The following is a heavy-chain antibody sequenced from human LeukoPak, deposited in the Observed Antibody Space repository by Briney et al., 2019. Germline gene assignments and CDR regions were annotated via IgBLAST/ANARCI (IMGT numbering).Heavy chain of an antibody. V-gene: IGHV1-69*05. CDR2: IIPIFGTA. J-gene: IGHJ4*02. CDR1: GGTFSSYA. Sequence: SVKVSCKASGGTFSSYAISWVRQAPGQGLEWMGGIIPIFGTANYAQKFQGRVTITTDESTSTAYMELSSLRSEDTAVYYCARGNLFVRGTYYFDHWGQGTLVTVSS. D-gene: IGHD3-16*02. CDR3: ARGNLFVRGTYYFDH.